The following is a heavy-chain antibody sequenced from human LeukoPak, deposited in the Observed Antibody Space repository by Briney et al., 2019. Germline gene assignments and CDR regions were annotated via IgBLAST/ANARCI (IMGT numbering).Heavy chain of an antibody. J-gene: IGHJ4*02. CDR1: GFTFSSYA. CDR3: GKAYNYGHEDVY. CDR2: INHSGST. Sequence: GSLRLSCAASGFTFSSYAMSWIRQPPGKGLEWIGEINHSGSTNYNPSLKSRVTISIDTSKNQFSLKMNSVTAADTAVYYCGKAYNYGHEDVYWGQGTLVTVSS. D-gene: IGHD5-18*01. V-gene: IGHV4-34*08.